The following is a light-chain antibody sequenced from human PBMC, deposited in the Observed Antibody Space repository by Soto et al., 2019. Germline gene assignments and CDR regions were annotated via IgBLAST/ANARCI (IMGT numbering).Light chain of an antibody. CDR3: QQYRSSHYT. J-gene: IGKJ2*01. CDR2: GAS. CDR1: QSVSSSY. V-gene: IGKV3-20*01. Sequence: EIVLTQSPGTLSLSPGERATLSCRASQSVSSSYLAWYQQKPGQAPRLLIYGASSRATGIPDRFSGSGSGTDFPLTISRLEPEDFAVYYCQQYRSSHYTFGQGTKLEIK.